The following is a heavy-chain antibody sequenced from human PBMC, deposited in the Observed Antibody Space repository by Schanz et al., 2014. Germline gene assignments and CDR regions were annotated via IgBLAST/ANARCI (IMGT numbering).Heavy chain of an antibody. CDR1: GFTFSKYW. Sequence: EVQLVESGGGLVQPGGSLRLSCGGSGFTFSKYWMSWVRQAPGKGLEWVANIKQDGSEKYYVDAVKGRFTISRDNAKNSMYLQMNSLRAEDTAVYYCARDQIMAAAGLVDYWGHGTLVTVSS. J-gene: IGHJ4*01. V-gene: IGHV3-7*05. CDR2: IKQDGSEK. CDR3: ARDQIMAAAGLVDY. D-gene: IGHD6-13*01.